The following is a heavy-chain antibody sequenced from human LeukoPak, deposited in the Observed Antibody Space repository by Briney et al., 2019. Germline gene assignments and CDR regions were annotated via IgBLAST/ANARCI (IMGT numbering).Heavy chain of an antibody. Sequence: ASVKVSCKASGYTFTSYGISWVRQAPGQGLEWMGWISAYNGNTNYAQKLQGRVTMTTDTSTSTAYMELRSLRSDDTAVYYCARDLRGRVFDTDWDYWGQGTLVTVSS. CDR2: ISAYNGNT. CDR1: GYTFTSYG. D-gene: IGHD3-9*01. CDR3: ARDLRGRVFDTDWDY. J-gene: IGHJ4*02. V-gene: IGHV1-18*01.